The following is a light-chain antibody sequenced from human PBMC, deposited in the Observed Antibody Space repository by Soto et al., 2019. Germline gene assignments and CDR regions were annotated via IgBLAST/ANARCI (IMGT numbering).Light chain of an antibody. Sequence: QSALTQPASESGSPGQSITISCTGTSSDVGSYNLVSWYQQHPGKAPKLLIYEVSKWPSGVSNRFSGSKSGNTASLTISGLQAEDEADYYCCSYAGSSTLIVGGGTKLTVL. CDR1: SSDVGSYNL. CDR3: CSYAGSSTLI. V-gene: IGLV2-23*02. J-gene: IGLJ2*01. CDR2: EVS.